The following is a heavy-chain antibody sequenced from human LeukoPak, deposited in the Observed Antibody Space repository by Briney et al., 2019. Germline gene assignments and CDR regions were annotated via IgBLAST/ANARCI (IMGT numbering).Heavy chain of an antibody. CDR1: GDNVSSNSAT. CDR2: TYNRSKWYS. D-gene: IGHD3-10*01. CDR3: ARGVGAAWKVFDY. V-gene: IGHV6-1*01. Sequence: PSQTLSLTCAISGDNVSSNSATWSWIRQSPSRGLEWLGRTYNRSKWYSDYAVSVRSRLTINPDTSKNQLSLQLNSVTPDDTAVYYCARGVGAAWKVFDYWGQGTLVTVSS. J-gene: IGHJ4*02.